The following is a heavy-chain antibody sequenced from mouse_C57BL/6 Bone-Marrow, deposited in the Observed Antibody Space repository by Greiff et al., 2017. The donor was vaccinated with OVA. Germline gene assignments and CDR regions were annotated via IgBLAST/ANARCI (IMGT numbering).Heavy chain of an antibody. J-gene: IGHJ4*01. Sequence: EVKLMESGGGLVKPGGSLKLSCAASGFTFSDYGMHWVRQAPEQGLEWVAYISSGSSTIYYADTVKGRFTISRDNAKNTLFLQMTSLRSEDTAMYYCAKNYGSSLYAMDYWGQGTSVTVSS. CDR3: AKNYGSSLYAMDY. V-gene: IGHV5-17*01. CDR2: ISSGSSTI. CDR1: GFTFSDYG. D-gene: IGHD1-1*01.